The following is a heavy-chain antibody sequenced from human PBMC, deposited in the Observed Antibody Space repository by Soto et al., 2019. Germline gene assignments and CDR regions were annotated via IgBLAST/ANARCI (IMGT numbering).Heavy chain of an antibody. Sequence: QLQLQESGPGLVKPSETLSLTCTVSGGSISSSSYYWGWIRQPPGKGLEWIGSIYYSGSTYYNPSLKSRVTISVDTSKNQFSLKLSSVTAADTAVYYCARRSNRVQFDPWGKGTLVTVSS. J-gene: IGHJ5*02. V-gene: IGHV4-39*01. CDR2: IYYSGST. CDR3: ARRSNRVQFDP. CDR1: GGSISSSSYY.